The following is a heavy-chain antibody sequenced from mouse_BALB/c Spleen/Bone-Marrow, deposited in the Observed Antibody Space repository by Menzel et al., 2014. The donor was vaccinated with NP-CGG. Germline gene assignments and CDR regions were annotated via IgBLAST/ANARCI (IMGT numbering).Heavy chain of an antibody. J-gene: IGHJ3*01. D-gene: IGHD2-4*01. CDR2: IYPGDGDT. CDR3: AREGYDYDWFAY. Sequence: QLQQSGAELARPGSSVKISCKASGYAFSSYWMNWVKQRPGQGLEWIGQIYPGDGDTNYNGKFKGKATLTADKSSSTAYMQLSSLTSEDSAVYFCAREGYDYDWFAYWGQGTLVTVSA. V-gene: IGHV1-80*01. CDR1: GYAFSSYW.